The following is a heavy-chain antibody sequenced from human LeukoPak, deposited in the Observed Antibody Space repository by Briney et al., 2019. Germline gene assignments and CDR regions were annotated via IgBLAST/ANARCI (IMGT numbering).Heavy chain of an antibody. J-gene: IGHJ6*03. Sequence: ASVKVSCKASGYTFTSYGISWVRQAPGQGLEWMGWIGAYNGNTNYAQKLQGRVTMTTDTSTSTAYMELRSLRSDDTAVYYCARENYYGPYYYYYMDVWGKGTTVTVSS. CDR1: GYTFTSYG. V-gene: IGHV1-18*01. D-gene: IGHD3-10*01. CDR2: IGAYNGNT. CDR3: ARENYYGPYYYYYMDV.